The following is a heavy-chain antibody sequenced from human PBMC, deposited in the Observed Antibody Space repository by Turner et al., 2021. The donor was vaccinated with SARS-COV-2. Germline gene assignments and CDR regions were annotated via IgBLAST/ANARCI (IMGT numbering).Heavy chain of an antibody. CDR3: ARGRADTSSWYGWGAFDI. J-gene: IGHJ3*02. D-gene: IGHD6-13*01. Sequence: QVQLVESGGGVVQPGRSLRLSCAASGFTFSSYGMHWVRQAPGKVLEWVAVIWYDGSNKDYADSVKGRFTISRDNSKNTLYLQMNSLRAEDTAVYYCARGRADTSSWYGWGAFDIWGQGTMVTISS. CDR2: IWYDGSNK. CDR1: GFTFSSYG. V-gene: IGHV3-33*01.